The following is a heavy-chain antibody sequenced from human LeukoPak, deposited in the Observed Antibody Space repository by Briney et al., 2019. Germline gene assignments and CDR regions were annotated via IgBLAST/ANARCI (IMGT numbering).Heavy chain of an antibody. D-gene: IGHD4-23*01. CDR1: GFTFSSYA. V-gene: IGHV3-23*01. CDR2: ISGSGGST. Sequence: GGSLRLSCAASGFTFSSYAMSWVRQAPGKGLEWVSAISGSGGSTYYADSVKGWFTISRDNSKNTLYLQMNSLRAEDTAVYYCAKSYGGHKAHFDYWGQGTLVTVSS. CDR3: AKSYGGHKAHFDY. J-gene: IGHJ4*02.